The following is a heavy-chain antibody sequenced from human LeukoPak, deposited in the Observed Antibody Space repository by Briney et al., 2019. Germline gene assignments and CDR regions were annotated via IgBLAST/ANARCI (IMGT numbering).Heavy chain of an antibody. D-gene: IGHD3-10*01. J-gene: IGHJ4*02. CDR1: GFTFSNSD. Sequence: PGGSLRLSCVTSGFTFSNSDMSWVRQAPGKGLERVSGITYSSGYTYYADSVKGRFTISRDNSRNTLYLQMNSLRAEDTAVYYCAKDPSDLGGSGSNNYFDCWGQGTLVTVSS. V-gene: IGHV3-23*01. CDR2: ITYSSGYT. CDR3: AKDPSDLGGSGSNNYFDC.